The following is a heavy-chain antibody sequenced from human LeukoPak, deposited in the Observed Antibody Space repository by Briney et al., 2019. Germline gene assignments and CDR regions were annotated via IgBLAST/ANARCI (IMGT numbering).Heavy chain of an antibody. CDR3: AKDTFPGIVGATGFDY. CDR1: GFTVSSNY. D-gene: IGHD1-26*01. J-gene: IGHJ4*02. Sequence: GGSLRLSCAASGFTVSSNYMTWVRQAPGKGLEWVSVIYSGGNTYYADSVKGRFTISRDNSKNTLYLQMNSLRAEDTAVYYCAKDTFPGIVGATGFDYWGQGTLVTVSS. CDR2: IYSGGNT. V-gene: IGHV3-53*01.